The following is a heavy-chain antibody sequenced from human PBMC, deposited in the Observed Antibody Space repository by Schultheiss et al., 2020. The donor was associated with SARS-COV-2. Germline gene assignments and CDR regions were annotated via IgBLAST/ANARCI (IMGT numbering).Heavy chain of an antibody. CDR2: IHYSGST. CDR3: AGSGYRYGARW. D-gene: IGHD5-18*01. V-gene: IGHV4-59*03. J-gene: IGHJ4*02. CDR1: GDSITTSY. Sequence: SETLSLTCSVSGDSITTSYWSWFRQPPGKGLEWIGYIHYSGSTNSNPSPEGRVVTSVDTSKNQFSLKLSSVTAADTAIYYCAGSGYRYGARWWGQGALVTVSS.